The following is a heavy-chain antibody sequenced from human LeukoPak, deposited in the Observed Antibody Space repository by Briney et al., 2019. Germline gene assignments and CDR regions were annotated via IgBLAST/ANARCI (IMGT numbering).Heavy chain of an antibody. J-gene: IGHJ4*02. V-gene: IGHV1-18*01. D-gene: IGHD6-6*01. CDR1: GYTFTSYG. Sequence: GASVEVSCKASGYTFTSYGISWVRQAPGQGLEWMGWISAYNGNTNYAQKLQGRVTMTTDTSTSTAYMELRSLRSDDTAVYYCARDRGDSSSYSCFDYWGQGTLVTVSS. CDR2: ISAYNGNT. CDR3: ARDRGDSSSYSCFDY.